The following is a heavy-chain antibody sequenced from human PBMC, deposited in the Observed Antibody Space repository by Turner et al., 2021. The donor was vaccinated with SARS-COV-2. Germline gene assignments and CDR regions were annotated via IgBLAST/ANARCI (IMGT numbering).Heavy chain of an antibody. D-gene: IGHD2-2*01. CDR3: DKMRGYSNSTCSNYGMDV. CDR1: GVSFCGYC. V-gene: IGHV4-34*01. Sequence: QVPIQQWGTGLLKPSETLSLSCAVYGVSFCGYCCTWIRQPSGKGLAWIVEINHRVRSNYYPTHKRRVTRSIYTSKFQFSLKLSSVTSADASVYYCDKMRGYSNSTCSNYGMDVLGQGTTVTVSS. CDR2: INHRVRS. J-gene: IGHJ6*02.